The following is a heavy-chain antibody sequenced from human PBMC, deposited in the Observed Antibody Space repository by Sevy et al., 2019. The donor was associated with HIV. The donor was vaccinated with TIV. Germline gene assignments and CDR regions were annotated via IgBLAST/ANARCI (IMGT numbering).Heavy chain of an antibody. J-gene: IGHJ6*02. CDR1: GFTFSSYS. V-gene: IGHV3-21*01. CDR2: ISSSSNYI. Sequence: GGSLRLSCAAFGFTFSSYSMNWVRQAPGKGLEWVSSISSSSNYIYYADSVKGRFTISRDNAKNSLYLQMNSLRAEDTAVYYCARGEVNYDSLIPIRTEGGYYYGMDVWGQGTTVTVSS. D-gene: IGHD3-3*01. CDR3: ARGEVNYDSLIPIRTEGGYYYGMDV.